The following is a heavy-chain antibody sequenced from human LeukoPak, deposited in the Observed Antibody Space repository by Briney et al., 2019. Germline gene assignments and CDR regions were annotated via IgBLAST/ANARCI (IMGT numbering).Heavy chain of an antibody. J-gene: IGHJ3*02. CDR1: GGSISSSSYY. Sequence: SETLSLTCTVSGGSISSSSYYWAWIRQPPGQGLEGIGSIYDSGSTYYNPSLKSRVTISVDTSKYPFSLKLSSVTAADTAMYYCASRRVRPYAFDIWGQGTMVTVSS. CDR3: ASRRVRPYAFDI. CDR2: IYDSGST. V-gene: IGHV4-39*01.